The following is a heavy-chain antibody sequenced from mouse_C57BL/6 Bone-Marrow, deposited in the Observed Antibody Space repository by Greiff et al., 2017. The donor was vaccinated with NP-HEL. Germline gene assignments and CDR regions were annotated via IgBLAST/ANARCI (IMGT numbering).Heavy chain of an antibody. CDR2: IDPSDSET. V-gene: IGHV1-52*01. CDR3: AISPPDYYGSKAY. Sequence: VQLQQPGAELVRPGSSVKLSCKASGYTFTSYWMHWVKQRPIQGLEWIGNIDPSDSETHYNQKFKDKATLTVDKSSSTAYMQLSSLTSEDSAVYYCAISPPDYYGSKAYWGQGTLVTVSA. J-gene: IGHJ3*01. D-gene: IGHD1-1*01. CDR1: GYTFTSYW.